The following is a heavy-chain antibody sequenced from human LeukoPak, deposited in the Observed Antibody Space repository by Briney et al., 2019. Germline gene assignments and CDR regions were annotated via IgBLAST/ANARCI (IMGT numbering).Heavy chain of an antibody. V-gene: IGHV4-34*01. CDR2: INHSGST. D-gene: IGHD3-10*01. J-gene: IGHJ4*02. CDR1: GGSFSGYY. Sequence: SETLSLTCAVYGGSFSGYYWSWIRQPPGKGLEWIGEINHSGSTNYNPSLKSRVTISVDTSKNQFSLKLSSVTAADTAVYYCARGRSRSFYGSGSYYKYWGQGTLVTVSS. CDR3: ARGRSRSFYGSGSYYKY.